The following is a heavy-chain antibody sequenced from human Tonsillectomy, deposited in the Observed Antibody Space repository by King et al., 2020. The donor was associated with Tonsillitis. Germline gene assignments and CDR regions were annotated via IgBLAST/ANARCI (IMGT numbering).Heavy chain of an antibody. CDR2: IYASGGP. CDR3: ARDKLWWGLAFDS. CDR1: GGSISSGIYF. V-gene: IGHV4-61*02. D-gene: IGHD2-21*01. Sequence: VQLQESGPGLVKPSQTLSLTCTVSGGSISSGIYFWSWLRQPAGKGLEWIGRIYASGGPNYNPSLKSRITMSVDTPKNQFSLKMNSVTAADTAVYYCARDKLWWGLAFDSWGQGTLVTVSS. J-gene: IGHJ4*02.